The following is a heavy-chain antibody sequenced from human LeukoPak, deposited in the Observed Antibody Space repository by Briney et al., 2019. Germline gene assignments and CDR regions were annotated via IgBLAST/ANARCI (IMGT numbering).Heavy chain of an antibody. CDR3: AKLASYYYDSSGYRADPYYFDY. CDR1: GFTFSTYG. D-gene: IGHD3-22*01. Sequence: GGSLRPSCAASGFTFSTYGMSWVRQAPGKGLEWVSAISGRSGTTYYADSVKGRFTISRDNSKNTLYLQMNSLRAEDTAVYYCAKLASYYYDSSGYRADPYYFDYWGQGTLVTVSS. V-gene: IGHV3-23*01. CDR2: ISGRSGTT. J-gene: IGHJ4*02.